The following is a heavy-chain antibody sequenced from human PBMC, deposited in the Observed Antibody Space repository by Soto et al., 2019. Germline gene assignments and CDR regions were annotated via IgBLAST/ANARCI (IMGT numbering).Heavy chain of an antibody. J-gene: IGHJ4*01. Sequence: QLQLQESGPGLVKPSETLSLTCTVSGGSISSSSYYWGWIRQPPGKGLEWLGRIYYSGSTYYTPSLKSRVTISVDTSKNQVSLKLSSVTAADTALYSCARHITGDYYGSGSFDYWGHGTLVTVAA. CDR3: ARHITGDYYGSGSFDY. CDR2: IYYSGST. D-gene: IGHD3-10*01. CDR1: GGSISSSSYY. V-gene: IGHV4-39*01.